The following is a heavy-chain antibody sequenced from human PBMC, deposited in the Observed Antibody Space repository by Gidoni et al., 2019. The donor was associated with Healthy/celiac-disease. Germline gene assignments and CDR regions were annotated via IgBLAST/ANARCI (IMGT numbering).Heavy chain of an antibody. J-gene: IGHJ6*02. CDR1: GFTFSSYD. V-gene: IGHV3-13*01. Sequence: EVQLVESGGGLVQPGGSLRRSCAASGFTFSSYDMHWVRQATGNGLEWVSAIGTAGDTYYPGSVKGRFTISRENAKNSLYLQMNSLRAGDTAVYYCARGGVAVAGTNYYYGMDVWGQGTTVTVSS. CDR3: ARGGVAVAGTNYYYGMDV. D-gene: IGHD6-19*01. CDR2: IGTAGDT.